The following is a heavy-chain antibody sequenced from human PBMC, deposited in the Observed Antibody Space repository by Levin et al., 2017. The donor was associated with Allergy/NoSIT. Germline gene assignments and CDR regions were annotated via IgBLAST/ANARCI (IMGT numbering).Heavy chain of an antibody. J-gene: IGHJ4*02. Sequence: SETLSLTCAVYGGSFSGYYWSWIRQPPGKGLEWIGEINHSGSTNYNPSLKSRVTISVDTSKNQFSLKLSSVTAADTAVYYCARGLGYSYGHLALDYWGQGTLVTVSS. V-gene: IGHV4-34*01. D-gene: IGHD5-18*01. CDR1: GGSFSGYY. CDR3: ARGLGYSYGHLALDY. CDR2: INHSGST.